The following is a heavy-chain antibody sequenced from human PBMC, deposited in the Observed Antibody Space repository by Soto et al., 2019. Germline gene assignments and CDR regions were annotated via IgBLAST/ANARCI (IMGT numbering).Heavy chain of an antibody. J-gene: IGHJ4*02. CDR3: VRSGDNYNLLDY. CDR2: SSNSGSFT. Sequence: GGSLRLSCAASGFTFSDHYMSWIRQAPGKGLEWIGYSSNSGSFTRYADSVKGRFSISRDNAKNALYLQINSLRGDDTAIYYCVRSGDNYNLLDYWGQGTPVTVSS. D-gene: IGHD1-1*01. CDR1: GFTFSDHY. V-gene: IGHV3-11*06.